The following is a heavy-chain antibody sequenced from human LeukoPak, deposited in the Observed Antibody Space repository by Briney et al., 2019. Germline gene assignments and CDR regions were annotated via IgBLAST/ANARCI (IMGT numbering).Heavy chain of an antibody. V-gene: IGHV3-33*08. D-gene: IGHD2-21*02. CDR3: ARDYCGGDCYVDY. Sequence: GGSLRLSCTASGFTFSTYEMNWVRQAPGKGLEWVAVIWYDGSSKYYADSVKGRFTISRDNSKKTLYLQMNSLRAEDTAVYYCARDYCGGDCYVDYWGQGTLVTVSS. J-gene: IGHJ4*02. CDR1: GFTFSTYE. CDR2: IWYDGSSK.